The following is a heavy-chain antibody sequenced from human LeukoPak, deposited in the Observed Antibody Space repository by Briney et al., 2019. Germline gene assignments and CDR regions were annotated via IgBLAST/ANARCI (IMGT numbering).Heavy chain of an antibody. CDR1: GGSFSGYY. J-gene: IGHJ5*02. Sequence: SETLSLTCAVYGGSFSGYYWSWIRQPPGKGLEWIGEINHSGSTNYNPSLKSRVTISVDTSKNQFSLKLSSVTAADTAVYYSARSDDYGDPWFDPWGQGTLVTVSS. V-gene: IGHV4-34*01. D-gene: IGHD4-17*01. CDR2: INHSGST. CDR3: ARSDDYGDPWFDP.